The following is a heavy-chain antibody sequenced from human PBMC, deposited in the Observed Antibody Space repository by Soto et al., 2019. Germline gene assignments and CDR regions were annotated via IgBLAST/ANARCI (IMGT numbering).Heavy chain of an antibody. CDR2: IYYSGST. J-gene: IGHJ6*02. CDR3: ARVTYSFPTYTYYYGMDV. V-gene: IGHV4-59*01. D-gene: IGHD6-13*01. Sequence: SETLSLTCTASGGSISSYYWSWIRQPPGKGLEWIGYIYYSGSTNYNPSLKSRVTISVDTSKNQFSLKLSSVTAADTAVYYCARVTYSFPTYTYYYGMDVWGQGTTVTVSS. CDR1: GGSISSYY.